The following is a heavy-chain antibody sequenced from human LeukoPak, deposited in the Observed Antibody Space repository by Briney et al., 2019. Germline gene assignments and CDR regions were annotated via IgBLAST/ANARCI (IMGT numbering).Heavy chain of an antibody. CDR3: ARDIAMEYFDY. Sequence: PSETLSLTCTVSGGSISSGDYYWSWIRQTPGKGWEWIGSLYYSGSTYYNPSLKSRLTISEDTSKNQFSLKLRSVTAADTAVYYCARDIAMEYFDYWGQGTLVTVSS. D-gene: IGHD5-18*01. V-gene: IGHV4-39*02. CDR2: LYYSGST. CDR1: GGSISSGDYY. J-gene: IGHJ4*02.